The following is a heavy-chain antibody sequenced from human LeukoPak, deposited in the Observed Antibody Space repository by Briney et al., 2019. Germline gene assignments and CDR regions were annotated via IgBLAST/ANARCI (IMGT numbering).Heavy chain of an antibody. CDR1: GFAFSSHA. CDR3: ARGRYSYPFDY. J-gene: IGHJ4*02. CDR2: ISNDGSNK. Sequence: HSGGSLRLSCAASGFAFSSHAMHWVRRAPGKGLDWVAVISNDGSNKYYADSVKGRFTISRDNSKNTLYLQMNSLRAEDTAVYYCARGRYSYPFDYWGQGTLVTVSS. V-gene: IGHV3-30*04. D-gene: IGHD5-18*01.